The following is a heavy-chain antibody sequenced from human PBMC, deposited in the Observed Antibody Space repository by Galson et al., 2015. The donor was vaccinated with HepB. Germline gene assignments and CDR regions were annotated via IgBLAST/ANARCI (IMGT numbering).Heavy chain of an antibody. Sequence: ETLSLTCTVSGGSITNYYWNWLRQPPGKGLEYIGYIYYSGSTNYNPSLKSRVTISVDTSKKHFSLKLSSVTAADTAVYYCARDDYGDYRGRDWGQGTLVTVSS. D-gene: IGHD4-17*01. CDR2: IYYSGST. CDR1: GGSITNYY. CDR3: ARDDYGDYRGRD. V-gene: IGHV4-59*01. J-gene: IGHJ4*02.